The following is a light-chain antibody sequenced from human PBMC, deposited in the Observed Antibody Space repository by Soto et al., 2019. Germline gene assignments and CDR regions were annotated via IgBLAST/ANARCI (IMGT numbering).Light chain of an antibody. CDR2: DAS. Sequence: IVMTQSPATLSVSPGERATLSCRASQSVSNNLAWYQQKPGQAPRLLIYDASTRATGIPARFSGSGSGTDFTLTISGLQPEDFAVYYCQQYNNWPPWTFGQGTKVEIK. CDR1: QSVSNN. V-gene: IGKV3-15*01. CDR3: QQYNNWPPWT. J-gene: IGKJ1*01.